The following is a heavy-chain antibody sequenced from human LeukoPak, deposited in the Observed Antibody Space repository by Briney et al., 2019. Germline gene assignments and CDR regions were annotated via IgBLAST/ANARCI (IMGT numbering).Heavy chain of an antibody. CDR2: IYYSGST. CDR3: AREARFTMVRGGGYFDY. J-gene: IGHJ4*02. V-gene: IGHV4-31*03. D-gene: IGHD3-10*01. CDR1: GGSISSGGYY. Sequence: SSQTLSLTRTVSGGSISSGGYYWSWIRQHPGKGLEWIGYIYYSGSTYYNPSLKSRVTISVDTSKNQFSLKLSSVTAADTAVYYCAREARFTMVRGGGYFDYWGQGTLVTVSS.